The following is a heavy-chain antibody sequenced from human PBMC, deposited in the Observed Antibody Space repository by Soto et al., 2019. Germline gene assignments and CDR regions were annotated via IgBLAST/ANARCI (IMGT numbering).Heavy chain of an antibody. D-gene: IGHD4-4*01. J-gene: IGHJ6*02. Sequence: QVQLVQSGAEVKKPGSSVKVSCKASGGTFSSYAISWVRQAPGQGLEWMGGIIPIFGTANYAQKFQGRVTITADESTSTAYVELSSLRSEDTAVYYCARGRATVTKSGGYYYYGMDVWGQGTTVTVSS. CDR2: IIPIFGTA. V-gene: IGHV1-69*01. CDR1: GGTFSSYA. CDR3: ARGRATVTKSGGYYYYGMDV.